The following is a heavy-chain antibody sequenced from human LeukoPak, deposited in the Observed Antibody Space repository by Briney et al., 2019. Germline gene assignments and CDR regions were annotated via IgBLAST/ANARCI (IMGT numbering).Heavy chain of an antibody. CDR2: ISAYNGNT. Sequence: ASVKVSCKASGYTFTSYGISWVRQAPGQGLEWMGWISAYNGNTNYAQKLQGRVTMTTDTSTSTAYMELRSLRSDDTAMYYCARSHGIVGASHSDYWGQGTLVTVSS. J-gene: IGHJ4*02. CDR1: GYTFTSYG. D-gene: IGHD1-26*01. CDR3: ARSHGIVGASHSDY. V-gene: IGHV1-18*01.